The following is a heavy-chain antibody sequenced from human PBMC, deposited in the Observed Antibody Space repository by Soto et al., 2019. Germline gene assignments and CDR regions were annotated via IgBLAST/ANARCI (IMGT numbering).Heavy chain of an antibody. J-gene: IGHJ6*03. CDR2: IYPGDSDT. Sequence: GESLKISCKGSGYTFTDYWIGWVRQLPGKGLEWMGIIYPGDSDTRYSPSFQGHVTITVDKYTSTAYLQWNTLKASDTAMYYCARHMRNFRYFYCAWALWGKGTKVAVPS. D-gene: IGHD1-26*01. V-gene: IGHV5-51*01. CDR3: ARHMRNFRYFYCAWAL. CDR1: GYTFTDYW.